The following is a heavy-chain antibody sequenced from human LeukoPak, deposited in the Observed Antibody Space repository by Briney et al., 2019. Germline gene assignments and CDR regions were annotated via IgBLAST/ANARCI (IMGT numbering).Heavy chain of an antibody. CDR1: GYSISSGYY. Sequence: SETLSLTCTVSGYSISSGYYWGWIRQPPGKGLECIGTMDYTGSAYYNPSLKSRVTISVDTSKNQFSLKLSSVTAAHTAPYYCASHYYYGAGSYYNRWFDPWGQGTLVTVSS. CDR2: MDYTGSA. J-gene: IGHJ5*02. D-gene: IGHD3-10*01. V-gene: IGHV4-38-2*02. CDR3: ASHYYYGAGSYYNRWFDP.